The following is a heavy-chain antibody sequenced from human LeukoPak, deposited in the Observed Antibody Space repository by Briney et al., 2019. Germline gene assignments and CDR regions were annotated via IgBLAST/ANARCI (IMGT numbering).Heavy chain of an antibody. CDR2: ISSSSSYI. V-gene: IGHV3-21*01. Sequence: KPGGSLRLSCAASGFTFSSYSMNWVRQAPGKGLEWVSSISSSSSYIYYADSVKGRFTISRDNAKNSLYLQMNSLRAEDTAVYYCARDHPGELDAFDIWGQGTMVTVSS. J-gene: IGHJ3*02. CDR1: GFTFSSYS. CDR3: ARDHPGELDAFDI. D-gene: IGHD2-21*01.